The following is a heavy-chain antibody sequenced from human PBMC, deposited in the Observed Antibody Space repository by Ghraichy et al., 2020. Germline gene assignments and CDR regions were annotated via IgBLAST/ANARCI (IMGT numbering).Heavy chain of an antibody. CDR1: GFTFSSHY. V-gene: IGHV3-7*03. CDR2: IKQGGGET. J-gene: IGHJ3*02. Sequence: GGSLRLSCAASGFTFSSHYMTWVRQAPGKGLEWVANIKQGGGETFYVDSVRGRFTISRDNDKNTLYLQMNSLRADDTAVYYCARESVLTGLGDDAAEIWGQGTMVTVSS. D-gene: IGHD3-9*01. CDR3: ARESVLTGLGDDAAEI.